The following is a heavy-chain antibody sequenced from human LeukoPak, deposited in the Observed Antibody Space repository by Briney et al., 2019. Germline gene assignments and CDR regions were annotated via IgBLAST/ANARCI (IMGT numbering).Heavy chain of an antibody. CDR2: ISGSGGST. CDR3: AKDTISLRRTLSKDAFDI. CDR1: GFTFSSYA. J-gene: IGHJ3*02. Sequence: PGGSLRLSCAASGFTFSSYAMSWVRQAPGKGLEWVSAISGSGGSTYYADSVKGRFTISRDNSKNTLYLQMNSLRAEDTAVYYCAKDTISLRRTLSKDAFDIWGQGTMVTVSS. V-gene: IGHV3-23*01. D-gene: IGHD3-3*01.